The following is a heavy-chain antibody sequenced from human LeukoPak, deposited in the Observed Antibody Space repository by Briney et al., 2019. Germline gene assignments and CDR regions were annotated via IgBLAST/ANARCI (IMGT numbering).Heavy chain of an antibody. CDR3: AGGRAYCLIDY. CDR1: GYTLTELS. J-gene: IGHJ4*02. D-gene: IGHD2-15*01. CDR2: FDLVDGGT. V-gene: IGHV1-24*01. Sequence: GASVKVSCKGSGYTLTELSMHWVGQAPGKGLEWMGGFDLVDGGTIYAQKFQGRVTMTVDTSKDTSYMDVSTVESDCTALSSSAGGRAYCLIDYWSQGTLVTVSS.